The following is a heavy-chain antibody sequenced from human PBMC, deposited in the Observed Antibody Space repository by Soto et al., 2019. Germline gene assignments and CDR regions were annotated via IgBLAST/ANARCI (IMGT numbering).Heavy chain of an antibody. Sequence: EVQLLESGGGLVQPGGSLRLSCAASGFTFSSYAMSWVRQAPGKGLEWVSAISGSGGSTYYADSVKGRITISRDNSKNPLYLQMNSLRAEDTAVYYCAKVPYYYDSSGYIVWGQGTLVTVSS. J-gene: IGHJ4*02. CDR1: GFTFSSYA. CDR3: AKVPYYYDSSGYIV. D-gene: IGHD3-22*01. V-gene: IGHV3-23*01. CDR2: ISGSGGST.